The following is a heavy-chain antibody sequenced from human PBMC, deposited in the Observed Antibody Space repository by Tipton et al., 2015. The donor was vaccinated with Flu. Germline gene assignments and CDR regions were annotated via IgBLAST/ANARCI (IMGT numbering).Heavy chain of an antibody. Sequence: GLVKPSETLSLSCTVSGDSVSSAGYYWGWIRQPPGKGLEWIGNIFHTGSTYHNPSLKSRVTISVDTSKNQFSLKVFSVTAADTAVYYCARRDYSNYVSDPKNWFDPWGQGILVTVSS. CDR1: GDSVSSAGYY. J-gene: IGHJ5*02. CDR3: ARRDYSNYVSDPKNWFDP. V-gene: IGHV4-38-2*02. D-gene: IGHD4-11*01. CDR2: IFHTGST.